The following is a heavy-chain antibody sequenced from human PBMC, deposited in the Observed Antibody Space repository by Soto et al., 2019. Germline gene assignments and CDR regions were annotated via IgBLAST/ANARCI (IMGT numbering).Heavy chain of an antibody. CDR2: IYYSGST. CDR1: GGTISSWY. J-gene: IGHJ4*02. CDR3: ARRYGSAIDY. D-gene: IGHD1-26*01. V-gene: IGHV4-59*08. Sequence: QVQLQESGPGLVKPSETLSLTCTVSGGTISSWYWSWIRQPPGKGLEWIGYIYYSGSTNCNPSLKSRGTISVDTSKNQFSLKLSSLTAADTAVYYCARRYGSAIDYWGQGTLVTVSS.